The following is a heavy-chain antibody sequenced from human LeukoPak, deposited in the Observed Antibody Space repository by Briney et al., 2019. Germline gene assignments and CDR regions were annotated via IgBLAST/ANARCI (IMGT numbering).Heavy chain of an antibody. Sequence: ASVKVSCKASGYTFTSYGISWVRQAPGQGLEWMGWISAYNGNTNYAQKLQGRVTMTTDTSTSTVYMELSSLRSEDTAVYYCARDWLRSGYAFDIWGQGTMVTVSS. J-gene: IGHJ3*02. CDR2: ISAYNGNT. CDR3: ARDWLRSGYAFDI. CDR1: GYTFTSYG. D-gene: IGHD3-3*01. V-gene: IGHV1-18*01.